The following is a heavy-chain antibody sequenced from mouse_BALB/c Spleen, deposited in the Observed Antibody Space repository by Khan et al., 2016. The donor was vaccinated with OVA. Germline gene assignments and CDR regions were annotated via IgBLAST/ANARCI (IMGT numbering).Heavy chain of an antibody. Sequence: LQQSGSELVRPGASVKLSCTASGYTFTTYWMHWVKQRPGQGLEWIGNIYPGSVRTNYDAKFKSKATLTVDTSSSTAYMQLSSLTSEDTAVYYCTRYPSIDYWGQGTSVTVSS. CDR3: TRYPSIDY. CDR1: GYTFTTYW. CDR2: IYPGSVRT. J-gene: IGHJ4*01. V-gene: IGHV1S22*01.